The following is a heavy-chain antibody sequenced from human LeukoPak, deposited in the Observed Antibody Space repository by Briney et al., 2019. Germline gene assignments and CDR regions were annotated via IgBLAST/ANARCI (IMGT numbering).Heavy chain of an antibody. CDR2: ISYDGSNK. CDR3: ARDQSSSGGRLPYYYYYGMDV. J-gene: IGHJ6*02. CDR1: GFTFSSYA. D-gene: IGHD6-19*01. Sequence: GGSLRLSCAASGFTFSSYAMHWVRQAPGKGLEWVAVISYDGSNKYYADSVKGRFTISRDNSKNTLYLQMNSLRAEDTAVYYCARDQSSSGGRLPYYYYYGMDVWGQGTTATVSS. V-gene: IGHV3-30-3*01.